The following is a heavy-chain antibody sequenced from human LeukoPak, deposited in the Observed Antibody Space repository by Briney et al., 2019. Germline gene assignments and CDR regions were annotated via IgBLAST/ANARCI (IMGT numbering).Heavy chain of an antibody. J-gene: IGHJ3*02. Sequence: GASVKVSCKASGYTFTSYGISWVRQAPGQGLEWMGWISAYNGNTNYAQKLQGRVTMTTDTSTSTAYMELRSLRSDDTAVYYCAREPLIAVAGSDAFDIWGQGTMVTASS. V-gene: IGHV1-18*01. D-gene: IGHD6-19*01. CDR2: ISAYNGNT. CDR3: AREPLIAVAGSDAFDI. CDR1: GYTFTSYG.